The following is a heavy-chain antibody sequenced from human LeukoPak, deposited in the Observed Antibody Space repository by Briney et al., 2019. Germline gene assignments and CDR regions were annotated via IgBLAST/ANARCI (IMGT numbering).Heavy chain of an antibody. CDR1: WFTFSSYS. CDR3: ARNDFWSTNPFDY. V-gene: IGHV3-21*04. CDR2: ISSSSSYI. J-gene: IGHJ4*02. Sequence: GGSLRISCAASWFTFSSYSMKWVRQAPGKGLEWVSSISSSSSYIYYADSVKGRFTISRDNAKNSLYLQMNSLRAEDTAVYYCARNDFWSTNPFDYWGQGTLVTVSS. D-gene: IGHD3-3*01.